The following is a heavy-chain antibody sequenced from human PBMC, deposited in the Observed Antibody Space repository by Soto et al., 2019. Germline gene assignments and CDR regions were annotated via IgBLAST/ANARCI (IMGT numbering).Heavy chain of an antibody. CDR2: IYPGDSDT. CDR1: GYSFTPHL. CDR3: ARRAVCAGDCTLNPSHYYGMDG. J-gene: IGHJ6*02. V-gene: IGHV5-51*01. Sequence: PGESLKLSCKGSGYSFTPHLFVWELQVPGIGLELVGTIYPGDSDTRYSPSFQGQVTISADMSITTAYLQWSSLKASDTAMYYCARRAVCAGDCTLNPSHYYGMDGWGQGTSVTFSS. D-gene: IGHD2-21*02.